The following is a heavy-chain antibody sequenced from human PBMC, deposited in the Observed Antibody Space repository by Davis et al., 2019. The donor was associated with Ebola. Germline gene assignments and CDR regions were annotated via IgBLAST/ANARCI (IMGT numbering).Heavy chain of an antibody. D-gene: IGHD2-21*01. CDR2: IWNDGSHE. CDR3: ATDANFADQVIDD. CDR1: GFPCSKYG. J-gene: IGHJ4*02. V-gene: IGHV3-33*08. Sequence: GESLKISCSASGFPCSKYGMHWVRQAPGKGLEWVAVIWNDGSHETYADPVKGRFTISRDNSKNTLFLQMNSLRAEDTAVYYCATDANFADQVIDDWGQGTLVTVSS.